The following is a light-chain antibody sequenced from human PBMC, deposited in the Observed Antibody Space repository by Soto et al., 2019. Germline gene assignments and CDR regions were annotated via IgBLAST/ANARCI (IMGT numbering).Light chain of an antibody. J-gene: IGKJ5*01. CDR2: DAS. V-gene: IGKV3-20*01. CDR3: QQYGSSPPIT. Sequence: VLTQSPCALSLSPVEGSTLSFMASHSVSSSLAWSQQTPGQAPRLLIYDASNRATGIPARFSGSGSGTDFTLTISRLEPEDFAVYYCQQYGSSPPITFGQGTRLEI. CDR1: HSVSSS.